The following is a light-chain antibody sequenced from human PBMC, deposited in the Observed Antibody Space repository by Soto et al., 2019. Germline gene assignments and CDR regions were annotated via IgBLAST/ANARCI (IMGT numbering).Light chain of an antibody. J-gene: IGKJ5*01. CDR1: QSVSSSY. V-gene: IGKV3D-20*01. Sequence: EIVLTQSPATLSLSPGERATLSCGASQSVSSSYLAWYQQKPGLAPRLLIYDASSRATGIPDRFSGSGSGTDXXLTIXXXXXEXXXXYXCQQYGSSPITFSQGTRLEIK. CDR2: DAS. CDR3: QQYGSSPIT.